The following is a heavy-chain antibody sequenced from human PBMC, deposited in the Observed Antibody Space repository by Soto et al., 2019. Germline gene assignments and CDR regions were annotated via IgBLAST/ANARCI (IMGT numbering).Heavy chain of an antibody. Sequence: QVQLQESGPTLVKPSETLSLTCTVSGGSIRSYCWTWIRQPPGEGLEWIGCICNSGNTNYNPSLKSRVGISIDTQKIQFSLQLSAVTVADTAVYYFAGGGSIVVATRRLMDVWGKGTTVTVSS. CDR1: GGSIRSYC. CDR3: AGGGSIVVATRRLMDV. V-gene: IGHV4-59*03. CDR2: ICNSGNT. D-gene: IGHD3-22*01. J-gene: IGHJ6*03.